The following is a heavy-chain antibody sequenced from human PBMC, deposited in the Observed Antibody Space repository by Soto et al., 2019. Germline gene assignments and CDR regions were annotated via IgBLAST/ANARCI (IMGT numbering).Heavy chain of an antibody. Sequence: QVQLVESGGGLVKPGGSLRLSCAASGFTFSDYYMNWNRQAPGKGLEWVSYISSSGTTIYYADSVKGRFTISRDNAKNSLFLQMNSLRAEDTALYYCARGHSIFYGMDVWGQGTTVTVSS. CDR2: ISSSGTTI. CDR1: GFTFSDYY. D-gene: IGHD2-21*01. CDR3: ARGHSIFYGMDV. V-gene: IGHV3-11*01. J-gene: IGHJ6*02.